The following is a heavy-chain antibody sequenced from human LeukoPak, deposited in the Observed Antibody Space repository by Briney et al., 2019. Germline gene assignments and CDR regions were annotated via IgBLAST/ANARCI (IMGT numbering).Heavy chain of an antibody. J-gene: IGHJ3*02. D-gene: IGHD6-6*01. Sequence: SVKVSCKASGYTFTSYAMHWVRQAPGQGLEWIGWIVVGSGNTNYAQKFQERVTITRDMSTSTAYMELSSLRSEDTAVYYCAAPNTHSSSTPDAFDIWGQGTMVTVSS. CDR1: GYTFTSYA. CDR2: IVVGSGNT. V-gene: IGHV1-58*02. CDR3: AAPNTHSSSTPDAFDI.